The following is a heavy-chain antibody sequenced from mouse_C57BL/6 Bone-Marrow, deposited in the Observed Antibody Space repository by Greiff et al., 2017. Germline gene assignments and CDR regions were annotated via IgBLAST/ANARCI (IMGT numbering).Heavy chain of an antibody. CDR2: IDPENGDT. Sequence: EVKLMESGAELVRPGASVKLSCTASGFNIKDDYMHWVKQRPEQGLEWIGWIDPENGDTEYASKFQGKATITADTSSNTAYMQLSSLTSEDTAVYYCTTLWYFDYWGQGTTLTVSS. J-gene: IGHJ2*01. V-gene: IGHV14-4*01. D-gene: IGHD1-1*02. CDR1: GFNIKDDY. CDR3: TTLWYFDY.